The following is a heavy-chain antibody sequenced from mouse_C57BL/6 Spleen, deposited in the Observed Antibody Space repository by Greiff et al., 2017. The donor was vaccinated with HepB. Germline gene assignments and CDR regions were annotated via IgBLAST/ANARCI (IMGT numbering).Heavy chain of an antibody. D-gene: IGHD1-1*02. Sequence: DVKLVESGGGLVKPGGSLKLSCAASGFTFSSYAMSWVRQTPEKRLEWVATISDGGSYTYYPDNVKGRFTISRDNAKNNLYLQMSHLKSEDTAMYYCARDWCFDYWGQGTTLTVSS. J-gene: IGHJ2*01. V-gene: IGHV5-4*01. CDR3: ARDWCFDY. CDR1: GFTFSSYA. CDR2: ISDGGSYT.